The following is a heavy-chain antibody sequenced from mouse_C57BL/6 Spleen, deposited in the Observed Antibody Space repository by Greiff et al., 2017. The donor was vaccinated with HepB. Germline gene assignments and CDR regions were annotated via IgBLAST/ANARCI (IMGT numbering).Heavy chain of an antibody. CDR1: GFTFSSYA. CDR3: AREGGYDGYYQGFAY. V-gene: IGHV5-4*01. CDR2: ISDGGSYT. Sequence: EVQGVESGGGLVKPGGSLKLSCAASGFTFSSYAMSWVRQTPEKRLEWVATISDGGSYTYYPDNVKGRFTISRDNAKNNLYLQMSHLKSEDTAMYYCAREGGYDGYYQGFAYWGQGTLVTVSA. D-gene: IGHD2-3*01. J-gene: IGHJ3*01.